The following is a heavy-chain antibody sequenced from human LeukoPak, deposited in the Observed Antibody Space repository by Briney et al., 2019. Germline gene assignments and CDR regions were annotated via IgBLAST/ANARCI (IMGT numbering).Heavy chain of an antibody. CDR3: ARNVDIVACDY. CDR2: IYYSGST. J-gene: IGHJ4*02. D-gene: IGHD5-12*01. CDR1: GGSISSSSYY. Sequence: KPSETLCLTCTVSGGSISSSSYYWGWIRQPPGKGLEWIGSIYYSGSTYYNPSLKSRVTISVDTSKNQFSLKLSSVTAADTAVYYCARNVDIVACDYWGQGALVTVSS. V-gene: IGHV4-39*01.